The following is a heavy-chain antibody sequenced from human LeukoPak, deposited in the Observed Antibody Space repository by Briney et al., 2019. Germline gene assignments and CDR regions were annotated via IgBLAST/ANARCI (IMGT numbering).Heavy chain of an antibody. CDR1: GLTVSNNY. CDR2: INSSGST. J-gene: IGHJ4*02. V-gene: IGHV3-66*01. Sequence: GGSLRLSCAASGLTVSNNYMSWVRQAPGKGLEWVSVINSSGSTYYADSVKGRFTISRDNSKSTLYLQMNSLRVEDTAVYYCARWGSLNVDYWGQGTLVTVSS. CDR3: ARWGSLNVDY. D-gene: IGHD3-16*01.